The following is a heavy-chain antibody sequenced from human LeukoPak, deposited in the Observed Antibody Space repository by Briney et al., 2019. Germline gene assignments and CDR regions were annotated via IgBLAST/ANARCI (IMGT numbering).Heavy chain of an antibody. J-gene: IGHJ4*02. CDR1: GGSISNYY. CDR3: ARDYYGSGALLKD. D-gene: IGHD3-10*01. V-gene: IGHV4-59*01. Sequence: SETLSLTCTVSGGSISNYYWSWIRQPPGKGLEWIGYVYYTGSSNSNPSLKSRVTISIDTSNNQFSLKLSSVTAADTAVYYCARDYYGSGALLKDWGQGTLVTVSS. CDR2: VYYTGSS.